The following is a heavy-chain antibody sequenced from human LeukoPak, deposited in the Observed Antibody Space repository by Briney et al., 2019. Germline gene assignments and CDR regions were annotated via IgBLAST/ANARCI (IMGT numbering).Heavy chain of an antibody. CDR1: GSTFSSYA. D-gene: IGHD3-22*01. CDR2: INPNSGGT. V-gene: IGHV1-2*02. Sequence: ASVKVSCKASGSTFSSYAISWVRQAPGQGLEWMGWINPNSGGTNYAQKFQGRVTMTRDTSISTAYMELSRLRSDDTAVYYCARVGYYDSSGYYSDFDYWGQGTLVTVSS. CDR3: ARVGYYDSSGYYSDFDY. J-gene: IGHJ4*02.